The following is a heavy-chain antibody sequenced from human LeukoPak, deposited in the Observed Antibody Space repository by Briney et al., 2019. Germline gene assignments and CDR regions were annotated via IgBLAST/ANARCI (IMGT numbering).Heavy chain of an antibody. CDR3: AKEPYGYIAAAHFDY. Sequence: GGSLRLSCAASGFTFSSYGMHWVRQAPGKGLEWVAVISYDGSNKYYADSVKGRFTISRDNSKNTLYLQMNSLRAEDTAVYYCAKEPYGYIAAAHFDYWGQGTLVTVSS. CDR1: GFTFSSYG. V-gene: IGHV3-30*18. J-gene: IGHJ4*02. CDR2: ISYDGSNK. D-gene: IGHD6-13*01.